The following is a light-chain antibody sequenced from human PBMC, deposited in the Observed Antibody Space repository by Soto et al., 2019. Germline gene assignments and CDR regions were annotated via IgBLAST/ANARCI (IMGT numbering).Light chain of an antibody. CDR2: EAS. J-gene: IGKJ1*01. V-gene: IGKV3-11*01. Sequence: EIMLTPSPGTLSLSPGERATLSCRARQSVSCYVGWYQQKPGQAPRLLIYEASSRATGIPARFSGSASGTDFTLTISSLEPEDFAVYCCQQRSSWPVTFGQGTKVDIK. CDR3: QQRSSWPVT. CDR1: QSVSCY.